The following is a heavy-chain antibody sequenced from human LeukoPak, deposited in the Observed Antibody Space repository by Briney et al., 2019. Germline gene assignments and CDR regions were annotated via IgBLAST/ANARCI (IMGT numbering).Heavy chain of an antibody. CDR2: IYYSGST. V-gene: IGHV4-59*01. D-gene: IGHD1-14*01. CDR3: ARGPGRVDY. Sequence: PSETLSLTCTVPGGSISSYYWSWIRQPPGKGLEWIGYIYYSGSTNYNPSLKSRVTISVDTSKNQFSLKLSSVTAADTAVYYCARGPGRVDYWGQGTLVTVSS. J-gene: IGHJ4*02. CDR1: GGSISSYY.